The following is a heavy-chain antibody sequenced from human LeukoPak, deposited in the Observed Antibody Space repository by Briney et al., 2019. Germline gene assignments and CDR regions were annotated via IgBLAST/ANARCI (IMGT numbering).Heavy chain of an antibody. CDR1: GFTFSSYV. Sequence: PGGSLRLSYAASGFTFSSYVMTWVRQAPGKGLEWVTAISGSGTSTYYADSVKSRFTISRDNSKNTLYLQMGSLRADDTAGYYCAKDGFNSNYIYNPEYYYMDVWGKGTTVTVSS. CDR2: ISGSGTST. J-gene: IGHJ6*03. V-gene: IGHV3-23*01. D-gene: IGHD1-7*01. CDR3: AKDGFNSNYIYNPEYYYMDV.